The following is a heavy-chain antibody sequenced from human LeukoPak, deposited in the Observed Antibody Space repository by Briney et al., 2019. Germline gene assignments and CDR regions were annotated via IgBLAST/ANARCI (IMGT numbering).Heavy chain of an antibody. Sequence: PSETLSLTCTVSGGSISSSSYYWGWIRQPPGKGLEWIGSIFYSGSTYYNPSLKSRVTISVDTSKNQFSLKLSSVTAADTAVYYCARGRRYGIAVADRTGRRSDYRGQGTLVTVSS. CDR2: IFYSGST. CDR3: ARGRRYGIAVADRTGRRSDY. V-gene: IGHV4-39*07. D-gene: IGHD6-19*01. J-gene: IGHJ4*02. CDR1: GGSISSSSYY.